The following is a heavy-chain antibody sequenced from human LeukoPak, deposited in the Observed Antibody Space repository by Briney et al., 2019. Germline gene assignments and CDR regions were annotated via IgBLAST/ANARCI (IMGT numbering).Heavy chain of an antibody. CDR1: GFTFSSYA. D-gene: IGHD2-2*01. Sequence: GRSLRLSCAASGFTFSSYAMHWVRQAPGKGLEWVAVISYDGSNKYYADSVKGRFTISRDNSKNTLYLQMNSLRAEDTAVYYCARDFVGVCSSTSCSPYYYGMDVWGQGTTVTVSS. CDR2: ISYDGSNK. CDR3: ARDFVGVCSSTSCSPYYYGMDV. J-gene: IGHJ6*02. V-gene: IGHV3-30*04.